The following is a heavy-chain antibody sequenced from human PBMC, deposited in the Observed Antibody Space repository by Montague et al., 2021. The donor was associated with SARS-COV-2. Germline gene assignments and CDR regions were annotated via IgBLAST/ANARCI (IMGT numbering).Heavy chain of an antibody. CDR1: GGSISRYS. J-gene: IGHJ4*02. D-gene: IGHD5-18*01. Sequence: SETLSLTCTVSGGSISRYSWTWIRQPPGKGLEWIASVDYSGNTYYSPSLKSRLTISVDTSKNQFSLKLNSVTAADTALYYCARREYSYGWGDWGQGTLGTV. CDR2: VDYSGNT. CDR3: ARREYSYGWGD. V-gene: IGHV4-59*08.